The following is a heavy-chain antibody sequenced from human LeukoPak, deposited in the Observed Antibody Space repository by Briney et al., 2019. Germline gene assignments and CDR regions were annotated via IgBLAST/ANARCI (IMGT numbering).Heavy chain of an antibody. CDR1: GGSISSGGYY. Sequence: PSQTLSLTCTVSGGSISSGGYYWSWIRQPAGKGLEWIGRIYTSGSTNYNPSLKSRVTMSVDTSKNQFSLKLSSVTAADTAVYYCARVGYYDYVWGSYRYTDYWGQGTLVTVSS. CDR3: ARVGYYDYVWGSYRYTDY. D-gene: IGHD3-16*02. CDR2: IYTSGST. V-gene: IGHV4-61*02. J-gene: IGHJ4*02.